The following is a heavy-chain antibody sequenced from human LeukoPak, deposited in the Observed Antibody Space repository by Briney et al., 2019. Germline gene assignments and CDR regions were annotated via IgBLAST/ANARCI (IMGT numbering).Heavy chain of an antibody. CDR3: AREQEDCTGTTCYRAFDV. CDR1: GFTFSAYA. V-gene: IGHV3-74*01. Sequence: PGGSLRLSCEASGFTFSAYAMTWVRQAPGKGLMWVSRVHSDGSITNYADSVKGRFSISRDSAKNTLYLQMSSLRSEDTAVYYCAREQEDCTGTTCYRAFDVWGQGTMVTVS. J-gene: IGHJ3*01. D-gene: IGHD2-2*01. CDR2: VHSDGSIT.